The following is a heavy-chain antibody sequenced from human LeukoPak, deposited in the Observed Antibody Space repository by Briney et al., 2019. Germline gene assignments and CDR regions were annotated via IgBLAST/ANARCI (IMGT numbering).Heavy chain of an antibody. V-gene: IGHV3-53*01. D-gene: IGHD6-13*01. CDR1: GFTVSSNY. Sequence: GGSLRLSCAASGFTVSSNYMSWLRQAPGKGLEWVSVIYSGGSTYYADSVKGRFTIPRDNSKNTLYLQMNSLRAEDTAVYYCARNRAAAGTGWFDPWGQGTLVTVSS. CDR3: ARNRAAAGTGWFDP. J-gene: IGHJ5*02. CDR2: IYSGGST.